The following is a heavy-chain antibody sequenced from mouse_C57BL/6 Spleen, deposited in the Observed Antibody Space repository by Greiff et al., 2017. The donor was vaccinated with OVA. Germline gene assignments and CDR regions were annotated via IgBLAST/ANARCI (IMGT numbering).Heavy chain of an antibody. CDR3: AREGNYSNYVTWFAY. V-gene: IGHV1-55*01. D-gene: IGHD2-5*01. CDR2: IYPGSGST. CDR1: GYTFTSYW. J-gene: IGHJ3*01. Sequence: QVQLKQPGAELVKPGASVKMSCKASGYTFTSYWITWVKQRPGQGLEWIGDIYPGSGSTNYNEKFKSKATLTVDTSSSTAYMQLSSLTSEDSAVYYCAREGNYSNYVTWFAYWGQGTLVTVSA.